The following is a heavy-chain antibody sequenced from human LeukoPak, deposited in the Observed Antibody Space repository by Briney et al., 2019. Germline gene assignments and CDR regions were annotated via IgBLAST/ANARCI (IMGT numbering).Heavy chain of an antibody. CDR1: GFTFSSYE. Sequence: GGSLRLSCAASGFTFSSYEMNWVRQAPGKGLEWVSYISSSGSTIYYADSVKGRFTISRDNAKNSLYLQMNSLRAEDTAVYYCARVRSSSWYVMDVWGQGTTVTVSS. J-gene: IGHJ6*02. D-gene: IGHD6-13*01. CDR3: ARVRSSSWYVMDV. V-gene: IGHV3-48*03. CDR2: ISSSGSTI.